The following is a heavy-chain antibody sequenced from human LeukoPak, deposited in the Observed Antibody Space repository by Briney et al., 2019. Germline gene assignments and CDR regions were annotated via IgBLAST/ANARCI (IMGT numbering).Heavy chain of an antibody. CDR3: ARQILYSSSWYYWFDP. V-gene: IGHV5-51*01. J-gene: IGHJ5*02. CDR1: GYSFTSYW. D-gene: IGHD6-13*01. Sequence: NTGESLKISCKGSGYSFTSYWIGWVRQMPGKGLEWMGIIYPGDSDTRYSPSFQGQVTISADKSISTAYLQWSSLKASDTAMYYCARQILYSSSWYYWFDPWGQGTLVTVSS. CDR2: IYPGDSDT.